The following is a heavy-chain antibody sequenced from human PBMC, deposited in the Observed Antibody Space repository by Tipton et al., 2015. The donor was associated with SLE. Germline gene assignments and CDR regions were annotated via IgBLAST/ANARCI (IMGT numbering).Heavy chain of an antibody. Sequence: TLSLTCTVSGGSISTYYWNWIRQPPGKGLEWIGYIYYSGSTNYNPSLKSRVTISADTSKNQFSLKLSSVTAADTALYYCARGTNYDSSGYYSYWGQGTLVTVSS. CDR2: IYYSGST. CDR1: GGSISTYY. CDR3: ARGTNYDSSGYYSY. J-gene: IGHJ4*02. V-gene: IGHV4-59*08. D-gene: IGHD3-22*01.